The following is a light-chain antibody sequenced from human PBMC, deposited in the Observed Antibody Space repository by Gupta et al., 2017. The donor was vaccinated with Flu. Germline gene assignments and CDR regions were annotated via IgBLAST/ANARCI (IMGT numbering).Light chain of an antibody. V-gene: IGKV3-20*01. CDR3: HQSSSSPQT. J-gene: IGKJ5*01. Sequence: EIVLTQSPDTLSSSPGASATLSCRASESVSSRSLIWYQQKPGQPPRIIIYDASTRATGIPDRFSGSGSGTDFTLTITRLEPEDFAVYYCHQSSSSPQTFGQGTRL. CDR1: ESVSSRS. CDR2: DAS.